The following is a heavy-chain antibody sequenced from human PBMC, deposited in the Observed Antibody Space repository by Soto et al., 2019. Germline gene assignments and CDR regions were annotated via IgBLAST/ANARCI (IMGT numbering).Heavy chain of an antibody. J-gene: IGHJ4*02. CDR1: GFSLSTRGVG. D-gene: IGHD3-10*01. Sequence: QITLKESGPTLVKPTQALTLTCTFSGFSLSTRGVGVGWIRQPPGKALEWLALIYWDDDKRYSPSLKSRLTISKDTYKNQVVLTMTNMDPVDTATYYCVRLLWFGELSWGQGTLVTVSS. V-gene: IGHV2-5*02. CDR3: VRLLWFGELS. CDR2: IYWDDDK.